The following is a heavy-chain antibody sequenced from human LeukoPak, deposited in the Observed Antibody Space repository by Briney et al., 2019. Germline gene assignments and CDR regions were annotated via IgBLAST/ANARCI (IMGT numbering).Heavy chain of an antibody. CDR1: GFTFSDYY. V-gene: IGHV3-11*06. Sequence: KSGGSLRLSCAASGFTFSDYYMSWLRQAPGKGLEWVSYISSSSTYTNYADSVKGRFTISRDDAKNSLYLQMNSLRAEDTAVYYCARESGYPDYWGQGTLVTVSS. CDR2: ISSSSTYT. J-gene: IGHJ4*02. D-gene: IGHD3-3*01. CDR3: ARESGYPDY.